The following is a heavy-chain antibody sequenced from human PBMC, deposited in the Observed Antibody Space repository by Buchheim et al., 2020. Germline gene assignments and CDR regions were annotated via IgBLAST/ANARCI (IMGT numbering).Heavy chain of an antibody. CDR3: VRQCCFNGVCYPFSDY. V-gene: IGHV3-23*01. J-gene: IGHJ4*02. D-gene: IGHD2-8*01. Sequence: EVRLLESGGNLVQPGGSLRLSCAASEFTFSSYAMSWVRQAPGKGLEWVSSLSRTGSSTYYAVSVKGRFTFSRDNSKHTMYLQMNSLRAEDTAVYYCVRQCCFNGVCYPFSDYWGQGTL. CDR2: LSRTGSST. CDR1: EFTFSSYA.